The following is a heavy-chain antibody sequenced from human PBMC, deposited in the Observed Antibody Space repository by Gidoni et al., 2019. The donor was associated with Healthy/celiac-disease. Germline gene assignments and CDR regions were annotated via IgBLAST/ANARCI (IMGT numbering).Heavy chain of an antibody. CDR1: GYSFTRYW. J-gene: IGHJ4*02. V-gene: IGHV5-10-1*03. CDR2: IDPSDSYT. CDR3: ARQRGGGDCYECSH. D-gene: IGHD2-21*02. Sequence: EVQLVQSGAAVKKPGEPLRISCTGSGYSFTRYWISWVRQMPGKGLEWMGRIDPSDSYTNYSPSFQGHVTISADKSISTAYLQWSSLKASDTAMYYCARQRGGGDCYECSHWGQGTLVTVSS.